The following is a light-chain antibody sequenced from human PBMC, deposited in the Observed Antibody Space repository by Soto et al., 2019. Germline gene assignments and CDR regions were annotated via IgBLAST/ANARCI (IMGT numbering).Light chain of an antibody. CDR2: DAS. V-gene: IGKV1-33*01. J-gene: IGKJ3*01. Sequence: DIQMTQSPSSLSASVGDRVTITCQASQDIGNYLSWFQQKPGKAPKLLIYDASNLETGVPSRFSGSGSGTDFTFTISSLQPEDIATYYCQHYDNVRPLFPFGPGTRVDF. CDR1: QDIGNY. CDR3: QHYDNVRPLFP.